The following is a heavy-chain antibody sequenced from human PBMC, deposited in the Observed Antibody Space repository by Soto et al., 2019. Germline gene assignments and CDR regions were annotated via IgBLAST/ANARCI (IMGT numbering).Heavy chain of an antibody. J-gene: IGHJ4*02. CDR2: ISASGGRT. CDR1: GFVFNDYA. Sequence: GGSLRLSCAASGFVFNDYAISWVRQAPGKGLEWVSGISASGGRTYYADSVKGRLSVSRDNAQNSLFLQMNTLRPEDSAIYYCARVAYWGPGTQVT. V-gene: IGHV3-23*01. CDR3: ARVAY.